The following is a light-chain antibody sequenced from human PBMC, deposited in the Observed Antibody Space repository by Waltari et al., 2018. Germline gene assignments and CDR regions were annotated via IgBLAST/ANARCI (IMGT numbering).Light chain of an antibody. CDR2: DVI. CDR1: SSDVGDHNY. J-gene: IGLJ2*01. Sequence: QSALTQIASVAGSPGQPITISCTGTSSDVGDHNYVSWYQQHPGKLPKLLIYDVISRPSGVSTRFSGSKSGNTASLTISGLQAEDEADYYCSAYTRGVVFGGGTQLTVL. CDR3: SAYTRGVV. V-gene: IGLV2-14*03.